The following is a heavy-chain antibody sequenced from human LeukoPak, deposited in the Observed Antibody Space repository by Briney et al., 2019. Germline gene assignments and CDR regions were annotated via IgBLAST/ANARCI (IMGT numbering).Heavy chain of an antibody. CDR1: GFTFSSYA. CDR2: ISGSGGST. CDR3: AIFSSSWYTFDY. D-gene: IGHD6-13*01. J-gene: IGHJ4*02. V-gene: IGHV3-23*01. Sequence: PGGSLRLSCAASGFTFSSYAMSWVRQAPGKGLEWVSAISGSGGSTYYADSVKGRFTISRDNSKNTLYLQMNSLRAEDTAVYYCAIFSSSWYTFDYWGQGTLVTVSS.